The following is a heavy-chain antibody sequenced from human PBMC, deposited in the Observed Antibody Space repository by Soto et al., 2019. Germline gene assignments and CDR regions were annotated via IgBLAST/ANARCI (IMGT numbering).Heavy chain of an antibody. D-gene: IGHD6-13*01. V-gene: IGHV4-4*02. Sequence: QVQLQESGPGLVKPSGTLSLTCTVSGGSINSDNWWNWVRQPPGKGLEWIGQIYHNGGTNYNPSLWSRVTISVDKSKNQFSLKLTSVTAADTAVYYCARWTIYSSSSFYFDYWGQGTLVTVSS. J-gene: IGHJ4*02. CDR1: GGSINSDNW. CDR3: ARWTIYSSSSFYFDY. CDR2: IYHNGGT.